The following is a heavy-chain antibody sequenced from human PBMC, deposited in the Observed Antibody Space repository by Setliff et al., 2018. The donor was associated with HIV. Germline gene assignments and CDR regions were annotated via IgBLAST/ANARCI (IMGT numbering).Heavy chain of an antibody. CDR1: QFAFKSYW. CDR2: MSTSSSYIYSSSSYI. D-gene: IGHD5-18*01. Sequence: PGGSLRLSCTASQFAFKSYWMTWVRQAPGKGLVLVSSMSTSSSYIYSSSSYIYYADSVKGRFTISRNNAQNTLSLQMDNLIAEDTAVYYCARVQNEYIYGYNNYYYMDVWGKGTTVTVSS. CDR3: ARVQNEYIYGYNNYYYMDV. J-gene: IGHJ6*03. V-gene: IGHV3-21*03.